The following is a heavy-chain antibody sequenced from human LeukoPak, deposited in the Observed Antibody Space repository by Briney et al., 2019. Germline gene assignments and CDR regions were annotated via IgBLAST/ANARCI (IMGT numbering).Heavy chain of an antibody. CDR1: GYSFTAYG. CDR3: ARGGSGDHQGQLGPPGYYHYMDV. V-gene: IGHV1-18*01. CDR2: ISGHTGTA. Sequence: GASVKVSCKASGYSFTAYGMGWLRQAPGQGLEWMGWISGHTGTAIYAQNLQGRVTLTADTFTSTVYMEMRSLRSDDTAVYYCARGGSGDHQGQLGPPGYYHYMDVWGTGTTVTVSS. D-gene: IGHD3-10*01. J-gene: IGHJ6*03.